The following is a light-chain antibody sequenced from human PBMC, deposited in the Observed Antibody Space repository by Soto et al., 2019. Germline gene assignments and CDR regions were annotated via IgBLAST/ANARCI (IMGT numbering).Light chain of an antibody. CDR3: QVWDDRGLHVV. CDR2: NDR. Sequence: SYELTQAPSVSVAPGQTARLTCGGTNIGYKRVHCYQQRPGQAPVLVVYNDRDRPSGIPERFSGSNSGNTATLTISRVEGGDEADYYCQVWDDRGLHVVFGGGTKLTV. V-gene: IGLV3-21*02. J-gene: IGLJ3*02. CDR1: NIGYKR.